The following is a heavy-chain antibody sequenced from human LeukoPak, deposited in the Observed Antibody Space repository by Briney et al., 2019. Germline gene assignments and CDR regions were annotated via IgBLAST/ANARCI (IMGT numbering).Heavy chain of an antibody. CDR2: ISSSSSYI. V-gene: IGHV3-21*01. D-gene: IGHD3-16*02. CDR1: GFTFSSYS. J-gene: IGHJ4*02. CDR3: ARVLFGGVIVSDY. Sequence: GGSLRLSCAASGFTFSSYSMNWVRQAPGKGLEWVSSISSSSSYIYYADSVKGRFTISRDNAKNSLYLQMNSLRAENTAVYYCARVLFGGVIVSDYWGQGTLVTVSS.